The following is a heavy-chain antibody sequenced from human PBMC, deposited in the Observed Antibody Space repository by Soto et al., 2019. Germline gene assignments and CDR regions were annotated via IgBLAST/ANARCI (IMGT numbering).Heavy chain of an antibody. D-gene: IGHD2-8*01. CDR3: ARDAYGDFDALDV. Sequence: QVQLQESGSRLVEPSQTLTLTCTVSGDSMSSGAYSWSWVRQTAGKGLEWLAYIRQSGGVYYNPSLKSRATISVDKSRNQFFLKIHSVTAEDAAVYFCARDAYGDFDALDVWGQGILVTVSS. CDR2: IRQSGGV. V-gene: IGHV4-30-2*01. J-gene: IGHJ3*01. CDR1: GDSMSSGAYS.